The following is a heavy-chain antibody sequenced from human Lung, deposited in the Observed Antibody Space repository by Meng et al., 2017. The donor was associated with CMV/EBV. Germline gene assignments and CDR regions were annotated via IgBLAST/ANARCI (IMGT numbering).Heavy chain of an antibody. J-gene: IGHJ4*02. V-gene: IGHV4-31*03. CDR2: IYYTGGS. Sequence: VEPQESRPGLVKTSQTLSFACTVSVCAIGGGGYYWMWIRQHPGKGLEWIGYIYYTGGSFYNPSLKSRVTISVDTSKNQFSLKLIPATAADTAVYYCAREAGRDGYATPKFDYWGQGTLVTVSS. CDR1: VCAIGGGGYY. CDR3: AREAGRDGYATPKFDY. D-gene: IGHD5-24*01.